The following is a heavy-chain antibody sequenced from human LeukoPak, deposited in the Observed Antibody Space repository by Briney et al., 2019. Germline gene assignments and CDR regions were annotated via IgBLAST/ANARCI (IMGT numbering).Heavy chain of an antibody. CDR3: AAAIVTPYYYYGIDI. J-gene: IGHJ6*02. D-gene: IGHD3-22*01. CDR1: GGSISSYY. V-gene: IGHV4-59*01. CDR2: MYYRGST. Sequence: PSETLSLTCTVSGGSISSYYWNWIRQSPGKGLEWIGYMYYRGSTNYNPSLKSRVTISLDTSKNQFSLNLSSVTAADTAVYYCAAAIVTPYYYYGIDIWGQGTMVTVSS.